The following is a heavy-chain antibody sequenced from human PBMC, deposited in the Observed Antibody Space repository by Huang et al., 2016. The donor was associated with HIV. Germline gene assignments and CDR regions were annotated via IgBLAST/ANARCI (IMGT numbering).Heavy chain of an antibody. Sequence: VESGGRLVQPGGSIRLSCVGSTFRFGAYRMSWVRQSQGKGLEGVANIKKDESEKYYVDSVKGRFNISRDNAKKVLFLEMNNVRVEDTATYYCATKTAAMDIWGQGTTVTVS. CDR2: IKKDESEK. J-gene: IGHJ6*02. CDR1: TFRFGAYR. D-gene: IGHD1-7*01. V-gene: IGHV3-7*01. CDR3: ATKTAAMDI.